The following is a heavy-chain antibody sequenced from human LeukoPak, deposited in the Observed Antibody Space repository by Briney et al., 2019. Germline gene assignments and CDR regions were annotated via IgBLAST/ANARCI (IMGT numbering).Heavy chain of an antibody. Sequence: GGSLRLSCAASGFTFSSYGMHWVRQAPGKGLEWVSSISSSSSYIYYADSVKGRFTISRDNAKNSLYLQMNSLRAEDTAVYYCARDYPIAAAYYFDYWGQGTLVTVSS. J-gene: IGHJ4*02. CDR2: ISSSSSYI. V-gene: IGHV3-21*01. CDR3: ARDYPIAAAYYFDY. CDR1: GFTFSSYG. D-gene: IGHD6-13*01.